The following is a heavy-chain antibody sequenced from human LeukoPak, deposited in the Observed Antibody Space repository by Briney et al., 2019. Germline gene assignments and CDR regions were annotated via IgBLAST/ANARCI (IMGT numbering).Heavy chain of an antibody. V-gene: IGHV4-4*02. D-gene: IGHD6-13*01. J-gene: IGHJ1*01. CDR3: ATVLSSSWSPKYFQH. CDR2: IYHSGST. Sequence: PSETLSLTCAVSGVSISSSNWWSWVRQPPGEGLEWIGEIYHSGSTNYNPSLKSRVTISVDKSKNQFSLKLSSVTAADTAVYYCATVLSSSWSPKYFQHWGQGTLVTVSS. CDR1: GVSISSSNW.